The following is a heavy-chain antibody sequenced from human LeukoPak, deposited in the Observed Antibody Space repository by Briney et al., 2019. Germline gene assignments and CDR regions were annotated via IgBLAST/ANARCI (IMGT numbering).Heavy chain of an antibody. D-gene: IGHD3-16*01. CDR2: IYYSGST. Sequence: SETLSLTCTVSGGSISSDYWSWIRQPPGKGLEWIGYIYYSGSTNYNPSLKSRVTISVDTSKNQFSLKLSSVTAADTAVYYCARVSFEYNWFDPWGQGTLVTVSS. CDR1: GGSISSDY. V-gene: IGHV4-59*01. J-gene: IGHJ5*02. CDR3: ARVSFEYNWFDP.